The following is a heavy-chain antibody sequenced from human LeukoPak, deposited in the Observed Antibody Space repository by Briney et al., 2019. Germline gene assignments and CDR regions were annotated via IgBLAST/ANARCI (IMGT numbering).Heavy chain of an antibody. J-gene: IGHJ6*03. V-gene: IGHV4-31*03. CDR1: GGSISSGGYY. CDR3: ARYLKTWGPRNYYYYMDV. Sequence: SQTLSLTCTVSGGSISSGGYYWSWIRQHPGKGLEWIGYIYYSGSTYYNPSLKSRVTISVYTSKNQFSLKLSSVTAADTAVYYCARYLKTWGPRNYYYYMDVWGKGTTVTVSS. D-gene: IGHD7-27*01. CDR2: IYYSGST.